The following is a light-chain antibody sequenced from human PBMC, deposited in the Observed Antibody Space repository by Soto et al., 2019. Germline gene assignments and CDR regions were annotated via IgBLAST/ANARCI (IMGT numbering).Light chain of an antibody. Sequence: DIQMTQSPASLSASVGDRVNITCRASQSITTYLNWYHQKPGKAPKLLISAASNLQSGVPSRFSGGGSGREFTLTISSLQPEDFGTYYCQQSYSTPRTFGQGTKVYIK. CDR3: QQSYSTPRT. CDR2: AAS. CDR1: QSITTY. J-gene: IGKJ1*01. V-gene: IGKV1-39*01.